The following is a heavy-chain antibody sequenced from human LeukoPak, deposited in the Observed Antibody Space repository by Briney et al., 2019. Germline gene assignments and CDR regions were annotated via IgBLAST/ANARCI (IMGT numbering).Heavy chain of an antibody. D-gene: IGHD1-1*01. CDR3: TTSWNGWLQLVDY. V-gene: IGHV3-15*01. J-gene: IGHJ4*02. Sequence: PGRSLRLSRAASGFTFSNAWMSWVRQAPGKGLEWVGRIKSKTDGGTTDYAAPVKGRFTISRDDSKNTLYLQMNSLKTEDTAVYYCTTSWNGWLQLVDYWGQGTLVTVSS. CDR2: IKSKTDGGTT. CDR1: GFTFSNAW.